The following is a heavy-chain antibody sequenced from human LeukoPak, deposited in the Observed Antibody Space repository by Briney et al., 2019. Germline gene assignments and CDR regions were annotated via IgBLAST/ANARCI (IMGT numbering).Heavy chain of an antibody. CDR3: ARQRADYFYHYMDV. V-gene: IGHV4-39*01. Sequence: SETLSLTCTVSGGSIDSSSYYWDWIRQPPVKGLEWLGNIYYSGTTFYTSSLKSRVTISTDMSKNQFSLRLTSVTAADTAVYYCARQRADYFYHYMDVWGKGTTVIVSS. J-gene: IGHJ6*03. CDR1: GGSIDSSSYY. CDR2: IYYSGTT.